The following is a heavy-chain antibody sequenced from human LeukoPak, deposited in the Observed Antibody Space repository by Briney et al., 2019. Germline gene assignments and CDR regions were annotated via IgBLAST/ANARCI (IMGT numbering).Heavy chain of an antibody. J-gene: IGHJ4*02. CDR1: GGTFSSYA. CDR3: ARSITIFGVVIV. D-gene: IGHD3-3*01. CDR2: IIPIFGTA. V-gene: IGHV1-69*13. Sequence: SVKFSCKASGGTFSSYAISWVRQAPGQGLEWMGGIIPIFGTANYAQKFQGRVTITADESTSTAYMELSSLRSEDTAVYYCARSITIFGVVIVWGQGTLVTVSS.